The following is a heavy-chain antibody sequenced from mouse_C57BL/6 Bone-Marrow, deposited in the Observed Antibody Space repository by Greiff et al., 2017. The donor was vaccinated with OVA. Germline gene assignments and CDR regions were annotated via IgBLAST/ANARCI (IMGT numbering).Heavy chain of an antibody. CDR1: GFTFSSYA. V-gene: IGHV5-4*03. Sequence: DVMLVESGGGLVKPGGSLKLSCAASGFTFSSYAMSWVRQTPEKRLEWVATISDGGSYTYYPDNVKGRFTISRDNAKNNLYLRMSPLKSEDTAMYDCARGVYYDYDDYWGQGTTLTVSS. CDR2: ISDGGSYT. J-gene: IGHJ2*01. CDR3: ARGVYYDYDDY. D-gene: IGHD2-4*01.